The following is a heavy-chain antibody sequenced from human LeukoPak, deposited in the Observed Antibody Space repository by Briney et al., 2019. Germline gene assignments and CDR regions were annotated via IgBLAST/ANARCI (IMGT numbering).Heavy chain of an antibody. CDR2: MSPKSGNT. CDR1: GYTFVSYD. V-gene: IGHV1-8*01. Sequence: ASVKVSCKASGYTFVSYDINWVRQATGQGPEWMGWMSPKSGNTGYAQKFQGRVTMTRDTSINTAYMELSGLISEDTAVYYCTRGPPNWGYDFWGQGTLVTVSS. D-gene: IGHD7-27*01. CDR3: TRGPPNWGYDF. J-gene: IGHJ4*02.